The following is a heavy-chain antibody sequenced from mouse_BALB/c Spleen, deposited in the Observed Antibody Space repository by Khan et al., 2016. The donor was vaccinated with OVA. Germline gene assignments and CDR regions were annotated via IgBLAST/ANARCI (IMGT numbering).Heavy chain of an antibody. J-gene: IGHJ4*01. CDR1: GYSITSNYA. D-gene: IGHD1-1*01. Sequence: EVQLQESGPGLVKPSQSLSLTCTVNGYSITSNYAWNWMRQFPGNKLGWTGYISYSGSTNYNPSLKSRASITRDTSKSQVFLLLPSVTTGDSATYYCASGNYFGYALDYWGQGTSLTVSS. CDR3: ASGNYFGYALDY. V-gene: IGHV3-2*02. CDR2: ISYSGST.